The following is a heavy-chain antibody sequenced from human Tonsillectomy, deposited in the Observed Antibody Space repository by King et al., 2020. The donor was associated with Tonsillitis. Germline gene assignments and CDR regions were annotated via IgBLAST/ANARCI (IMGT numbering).Heavy chain of an antibody. J-gene: IGHJ4*02. D-gene: IGHD6-6*01. CDR1: GGSISSSSYY. CDR3: ARHGIPTSIAAYFDY. CDR2: IYYSGST. V-gene: IGHV4-39*01. Sequence: LQLQESGPGLVKPSETLSLTCTVSGGSISSSSYYWGWIRQPPGKGLEWIGSIYYSGSTYYNPSLKSRVTISVDTSKNQFSLNLSSVTAADTAVHYCARHGIPTSIAAYFDYWGQGALVTVSS.